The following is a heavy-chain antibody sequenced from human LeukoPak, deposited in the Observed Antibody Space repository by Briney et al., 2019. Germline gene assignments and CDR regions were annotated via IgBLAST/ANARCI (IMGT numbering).Heavy chain of an antibody. Sequence: GGPLRLSCAASGFTFSSYSMNWVRQAPGKGLEWVSYISVSTTMIYYADSVKGRFTISRGNAKNSLYLQMNSLRAEDTAVYYCARDDGDYAHPVDYWGQGTLVTVSS. CDR2: ISVSTTMI. J-gene: IGHJ4*02. D-gene: IGHD4-17*01. V-gene: IGHV3-48*04. CDR3: ARDDGDYAHPVDY. CDR1: GFTFSSYS.